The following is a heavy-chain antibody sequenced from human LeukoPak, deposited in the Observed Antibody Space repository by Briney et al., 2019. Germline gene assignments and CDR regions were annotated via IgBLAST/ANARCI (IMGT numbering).Heavy chain of an antibody. Sequence: GASVKVSCKASGGTFISYAISWVRQAPGQGLEWMGRIIPIFGTANYAQKFQGRVTITTDESTSTAYMELSSLRSEDTAVYYCARDLESYYYGSAPSGYWGQGTLVTVSS. CDR2: IIPIFGTA. CDR3: ARDLESYYYGSAPSGY. CDR1: GGTFISYA. V-gene: IGHV1-69*05. J-gene: IGHJ4*02. D-gene: IGHD3-10*01.